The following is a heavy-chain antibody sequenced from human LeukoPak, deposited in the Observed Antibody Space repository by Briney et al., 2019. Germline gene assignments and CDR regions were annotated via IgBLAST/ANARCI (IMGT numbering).Heavy chain of an antibody. Sequence: GSVKVSCKASGYTFTGYYMHWVRQAPGQGLEWMGWINPNSGGTNYAQKFQGRVTITADKSTSTAYMELSSLRSEDTAVYYCAYCSGGSCYEVGFDPWGQGTLVTVSS. CDR1: GYTFTGYY. V-gene: IGHV1-2*02. CDR3: AYCSGGSCYEVGFDP. CDR2: INPNSGGT. J-gene: IGHJ5*02. D-gene: IGHD2-15*01.